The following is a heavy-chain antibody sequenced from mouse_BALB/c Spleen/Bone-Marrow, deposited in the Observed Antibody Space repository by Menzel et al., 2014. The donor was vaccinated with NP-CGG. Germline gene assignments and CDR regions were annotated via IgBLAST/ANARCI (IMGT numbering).Heavy chain of an antibody. J-gene: IGHJ3*01. CDR3: ARSPY. CDR1: GYTFSSYW. CDR2: ILPGSGTT. Sequence: VHGVESGAELMKPGASVKISCKATGYTFSSYWIEWVKQRPGHGLEWIGEILPGSGTTNFNEKFKGKATFTADTSSNTAYMQLSSLTSEDSAVYYCARSPYWGQGTLVTVSA. V-gene: IGHV1-9*01.